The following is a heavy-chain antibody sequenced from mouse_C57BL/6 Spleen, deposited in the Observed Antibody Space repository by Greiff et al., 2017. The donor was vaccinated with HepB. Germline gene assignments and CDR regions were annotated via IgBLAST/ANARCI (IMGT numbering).Heavy chain of an antibody. CDR2: FYPGSGSI. V-gene: IGHV1-62-2*01. Sequence: VMLVESGAELVKPGASVKLSCKASGYTFTEYTIHWVKQRSGQGLEWIGWFYPGSGSIKYNEKFKDKATLTADKSSSTVYMELSRLTSEDSAVYFCARHEDPLYYGSSFDVWGTGTTVTVSS. CDR3: ARHEDPLYYGSSFDV. J-gene: IGHJ1*03. CDR1: GYTFTEYT. D-gene: IGHD1-1*01.